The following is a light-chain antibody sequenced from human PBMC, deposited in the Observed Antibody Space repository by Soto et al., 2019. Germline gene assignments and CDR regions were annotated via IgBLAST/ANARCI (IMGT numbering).Light chain of an antibody. CDR2: EDS. J-gene: IGLJ1*01. V-gene: IGLV2-23*01. CDR3: CSYAGSGTYV. Sequence: QSVLTQPASVSGSPGQSITISCTGTSGDVGSYNLVSWYQQHPGKAPKLIIYEDSKRPSGVSNRFSGSKSGNTASLTISGLQAEDEADYYCCSYAGSGTYVFGTGTKLTVL. CDR1: SGDVGSYNL.